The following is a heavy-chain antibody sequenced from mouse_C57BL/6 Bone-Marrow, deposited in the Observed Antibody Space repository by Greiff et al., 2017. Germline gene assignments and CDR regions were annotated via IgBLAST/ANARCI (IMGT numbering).Heavy chain of an antibody. Sequence: QVQLQQPGAELVKPGALVKLSCKASGYTFTSYWMQWVKQRPGQGLEWIGEIDPSDSYTNNNQKFKGKATLTVETSSSTANMQLSSLTSEDSAVYYCARKVRLDYWGQGTTLTVSS. V-gene: IGHV1-50*01. J-gene: IGHJ2*01. CDR2: IDPSDSYT. D-gene: IGHD1-3*01. CDR3: ARKVRLDY. CDR1: GYTFTSYW.